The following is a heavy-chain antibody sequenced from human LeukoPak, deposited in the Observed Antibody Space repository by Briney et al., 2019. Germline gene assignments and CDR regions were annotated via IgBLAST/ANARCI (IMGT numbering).Heavy chain of an antibody. V-gene: IGHV3-33*06. CDR2: IWSDGSNK. D-gene: IGHD2-21*02. CDR1: GFTLSSYG. Sequence: GESLKISCAASGFTLSSYGIHWVRQAPGKGLEWVAVIWSDGSNKYYADSVKGRFTISRDNSKNTLYLQMNSLRAEDTAVYYCAKDDSATHGAFDIWGQGTMVTVSS. J-gene: IGHJ3*02. CDR3: AKDDSATHGAFDI.